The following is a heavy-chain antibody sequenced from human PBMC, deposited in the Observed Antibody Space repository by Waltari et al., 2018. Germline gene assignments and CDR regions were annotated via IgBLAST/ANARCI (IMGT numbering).Heavy chain of an antibody. CDR2: INHSGST. Sequence: QVQLQQWGAGLLKPSETLSLTCAVYGGSFSGYYWSWIRQPPGKGLEWIGEINHSGSTNYHPSLKRRVTISVDTSKNQFSLKLSSVTAADTAVYYCARGYGYYYDSSGYYYWGQGTLVTVSS. V-gene: IGHV4-34*01. D-gene: IGHD3-22*01. CDR3: ARGYGYYYDSSGYYY. J-gene: IGHJ4*02. CDR1: GGSFSGYY.